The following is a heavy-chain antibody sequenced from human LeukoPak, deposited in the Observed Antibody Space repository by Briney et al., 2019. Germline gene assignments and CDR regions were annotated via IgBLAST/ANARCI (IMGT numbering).Heavy chain of an antibody. CDR1: GSTFSSYS. J-gene: IGHJ4*02. CDR3: ARKRQQLAFDY. CDR2: ISSSSSYI. D-gene: IGHD6-13*01. V-gene: IGHV3-21*01. Sequence: SGGSLRLSCAASGSTFSSYSMNWVRQAPGKGLEWVSSISSSSSYIYYADSVKGRFTISRDNAKNSLYLQMNSLRAEDTAVYYCARKRQQLAFDYWGQGTLVTVSS.